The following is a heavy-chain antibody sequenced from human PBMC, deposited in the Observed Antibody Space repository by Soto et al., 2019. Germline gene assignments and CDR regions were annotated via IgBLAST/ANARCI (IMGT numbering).Heavy chain of an antibody. J-gene: IGHJ6*02. Sequence: ASVKVSCKPSGYRFASISYGITWVRQAPGQGLEWMGWINTYDGKTYYAQKVQGRATMTIDTSTSTAYMELRSLRSDDTAVYYCARGITFGGVLNGMDVWG. CDR3: ARGITFGGVLNGMDV. CDR1: GYRFASISYG. D-gene: IGHD3-16*01. V-gene: IGHV1-18*01. CDR2: INTYDGKT.